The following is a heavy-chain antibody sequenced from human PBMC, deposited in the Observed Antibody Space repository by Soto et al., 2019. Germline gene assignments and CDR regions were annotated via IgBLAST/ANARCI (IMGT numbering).Heavy chain of an antibody. Sequence: PSEPLSLTCTVSGGSISIYYWSWIRQPPGKGPEWIGYIYYSGSTNYNPSLKSRVTISVDTSKNQFSLKLSSVTAADTAVYYCARRAGYSSGWLDYWGQGTLVTVS. CDR3: ARRAGYSSGWLDY. CDR2: IYYSGST. J-gene: IGHJ4*02. CDR1: GGSISIYY. V-gene: IGHV4-59*01. D-gene: IGHD6-19*01.